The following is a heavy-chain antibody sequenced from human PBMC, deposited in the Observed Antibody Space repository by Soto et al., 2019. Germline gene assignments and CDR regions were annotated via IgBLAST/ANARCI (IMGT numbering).Heavy chain of an antibody. CDR2: IRSKANSYAT. CDR3: TRRHCSGGSCHDY. J-gene: IGHJ4*02. Sequence: SQRVWRGAAGFTCGDSAMRWVRQASGKGLEWVGRIRSKANSYATAYAASVKGRFTISRDDSKNTAYLQMNSLKTEDTAVYYCTRRHCSGGSCHDYWGQGTLVTVSS. V-gene: IGHV3-73*01. CDR1: GFTCGDSA. D-gene: IGHD2-15*01.